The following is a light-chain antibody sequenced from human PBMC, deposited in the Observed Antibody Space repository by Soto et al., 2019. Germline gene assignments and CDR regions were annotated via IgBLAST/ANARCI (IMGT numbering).Light chain of an antibody. J-gene: IGKJ1*01. V-gene: IGKV3-20*01. CDR3: QQYGRSPWT. Sequence: EIVLTQSPGTLSLSPGERATLSCRASQSVSSSYLAWYQQKPGQAPRLLIYGASSRATGIRDRFSGSGSGTDFSLTISRLEPEDFAVYYCQQYGRSPWTFGQGTKVEIK. CDR1: QSVSSSY. CDR2: GAS.